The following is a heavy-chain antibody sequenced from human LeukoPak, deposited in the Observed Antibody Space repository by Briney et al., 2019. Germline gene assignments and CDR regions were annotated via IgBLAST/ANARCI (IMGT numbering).Heavy chain of an antibody. CDR2: IDWDNDK. Sequence: TLSLTCAVSGGSISSSNWWSRVRQPPGKGLEWLARIDWDNDKYYSTSLKTRLTISKDTSKNQVVLTMTNMDPVDTATYYCARGYYDTSAYIDYWGQGTLVTVSS. CDR3: ARGYYDTSAYIDY. V-gene: IGHV2-70*18. CDR1: GGSISSSNWW. J-gene: IGHJ4*02. D-gene: IGHD3-22*01.